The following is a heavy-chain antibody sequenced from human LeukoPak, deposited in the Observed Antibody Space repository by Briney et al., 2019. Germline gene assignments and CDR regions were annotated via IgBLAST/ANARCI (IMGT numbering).Heavy chain of an antibody. V-gene: IGHV1-46*01. CDR2: INPSGGST. J-gene: IGHJ4*02. CDR1: GYTFTSYY. CDR3: ARDEQYSGSYSLGLDY. Sequence: ASVKVSCKASGYTFTSYYMHWVRQAPGQGLEWMGIINPSGGSTSYAQKFQGRVTMTRDTSTSTVYMELSSQRSEDTAVYYCARDEQYSGSYSLGLDYWGQGTLVTVSS. D-gene: IGHD1-26*01.